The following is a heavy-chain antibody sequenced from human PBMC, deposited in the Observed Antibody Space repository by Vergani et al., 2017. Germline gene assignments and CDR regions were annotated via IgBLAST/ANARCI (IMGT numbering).Heavy chain of an antibody. V-gene: IGHV2-70*01. CDR3: ARTCYYGSGSRTFDY. J-gene: IGHJ4*02. D-gene: IGHD3-10*01. CDR1: GFSLSTSGMC. Sequence: QVTLRESGPALVKPTQTLTLTCTFPGFSLSTSGMCVSWIRQPPGKALEWLALIDWDDDKYYRTSLKTRLTISKDTSKNQVVLTMTNMDPVDTATFYFARTCYYGSGSRTFDYWGQGTLVTVSS. CDR2: IDWDDDK.